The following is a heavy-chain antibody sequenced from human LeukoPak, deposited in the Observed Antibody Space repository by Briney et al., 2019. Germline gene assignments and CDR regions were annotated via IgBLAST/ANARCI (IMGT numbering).Heavy chain of an antibody. CDR3: ESYCSSTSCQDP. CDR1: GGTFSSYA. V-gene: IGHV1-69*13. Sequence: ASVKVSCKASGGTFSSYAISWVRQAPRQGLEWMGGIIPIFGTANYAQKFQGRVTITADESTSTAYMELSSLRSEDTAVYYCESYCSSTSCQDPWGQGTLVTVSS. D-gene: IGHD2-2*01. CDR2: IIPIFGTA. J-gene: IGHJ5*02.